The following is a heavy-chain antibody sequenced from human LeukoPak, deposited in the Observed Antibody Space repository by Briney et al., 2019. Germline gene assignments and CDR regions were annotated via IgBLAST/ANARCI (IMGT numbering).Heavy chain of an antibody. CDR2: ISGSGGST. CDR1: GFTFSSYA. Sequence: GGSLRLSCAASGFTFSSYAMSWVRQAPGKGLEWVSAISGSGGSTYYADSVTGRFTISRDNSKNTLYLQMNSLRAEDTAVYYCAKWGYCTNGVCYNYYYYGMDVWGQGTTVTVSS. D-gene: IGHD2-8*01. J-gene: IGHJ6*02. CDR3: AKWGYCTNGVCYNYYYYGMDV. V-gene: IGHV3-23*01.